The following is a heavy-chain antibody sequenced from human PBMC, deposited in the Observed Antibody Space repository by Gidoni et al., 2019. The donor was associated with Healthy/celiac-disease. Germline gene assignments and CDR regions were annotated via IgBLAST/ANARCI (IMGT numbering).Heavy chain of an antibody. V-gene: IGHV4-59*11. CDR1: GGSISSHY. CDR3: GRYDGKDGWFDP. J-gene: IGHJ5*02. D-gene: IGHD3-9*01. CDR2: IYYSGST. Sequence: QVQLQESGSGLVTPSETLSLTCTVSGGSISSHYWSWIRQPPGKGLEWIGYIYYSGSTDYNPSLKSRVTISVDTSKNQFSLKLSSVTAADTAVYYCGRYDGKDGWFDPWGQGTLVTVSS.